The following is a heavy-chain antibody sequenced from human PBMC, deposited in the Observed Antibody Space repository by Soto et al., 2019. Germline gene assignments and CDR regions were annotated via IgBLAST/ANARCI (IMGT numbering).Heavy chain of an antibody. CDR3: ARHYGAFDP. CDR1: GGSISGSGYY. J-gene: IGHJ5*02. D-gene: IGHD4-17*01. CDR2: IYYSGST. V-gene: IGHV4-39*01. Sequence: QLQLQESGPGLVKPSETLSLTCTVYGGSISGSGYYWGWIRKPPGKGLEWIGTIYYSGSTYSNSSLKSRVTISVDTSKNQFSLKLSSVTAADTAIYYCARHYGAFDPWGQGTLVTVSS.